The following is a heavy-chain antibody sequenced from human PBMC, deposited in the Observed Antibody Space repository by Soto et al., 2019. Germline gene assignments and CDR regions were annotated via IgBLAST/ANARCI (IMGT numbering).Heavy chain of an antibody. CDR2: ISSSGSTI. V-gene: IGHV3-48*03. Sequence: DVQLVESGGGLVQPGGSLRLSCAASGFTFSSYEMNWVRQAPGKGLEWVSYISSSGSTIYYADSVKGRFTISRDNAKNSLYLQMNSLRAEDTAVYYCARGYYDSSGYCFDYWGQGTLVTVSS. J-gene: IGHJ4*02. D-gene: IGHD3-22*01. CDR3: ARGYYDSSGYCFDY. CDR1: GFTFSSYE.